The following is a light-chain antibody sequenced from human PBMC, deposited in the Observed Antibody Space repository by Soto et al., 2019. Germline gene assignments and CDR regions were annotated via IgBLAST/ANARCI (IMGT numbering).Light chain of an antibody. CDR1: QSLVNTDGNTF. V-gene: IGKV2-30*01. Sequence: DVVMTQSPLSLPVTPGQPASISCRSSQSLVNTDGNTFLNCLQQRPGQSPRRPTYGVSNRDSGVPDSFSRSRSGTHFTLKISRVEAGNVGVFHCMQGTHWPLTFGGGTKVDIK. CDR3: MQGTHWPLT. CDR2: GVS. J-gene: IGKJ4*01.